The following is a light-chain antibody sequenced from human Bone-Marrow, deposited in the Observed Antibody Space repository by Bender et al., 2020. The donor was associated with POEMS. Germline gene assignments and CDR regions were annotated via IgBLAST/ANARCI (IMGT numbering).Light chain of an antibody. CDR1: SGDVGRYNY. J-gene: IGLJ3*02. Sequence: QSALTQPPSASGSPGQSVTISCTGTSGDVGRYNYVSWYQHLPGTAPKLLIYGYNNRPSGVPDRFSGSKSGTSASLAITGLQAEDEGDYYCQSYDNSLGGWVFGGGTKLTVL. V-gene: IGLV1-40*01. CDR3: QSYDNSLGGWV. CDR2: GYN.